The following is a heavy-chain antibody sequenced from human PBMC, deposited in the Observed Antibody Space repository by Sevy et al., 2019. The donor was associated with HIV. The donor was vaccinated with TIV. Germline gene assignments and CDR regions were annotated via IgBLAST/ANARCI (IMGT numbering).Heavy chain of an antibody. CDR3: ARYNKHYDFWSDLNWFDP. Sequence: SETLSLTCTVSGGSISSYYWSWIRQPPGKGLEWIGYIYYSGSTNYNPSLKSRVTISLETSKNQFSLKLSSVTAADTAVYYCARYNKHYDFWSDLNWFDPWGQGTLVTVSS. D-gene: IGHD3-3*01. V-gene: IGHV4-59*12. J-gene: IGHJ5*02. CDR1: GGSISSYY. CDR2: IYYSGST.